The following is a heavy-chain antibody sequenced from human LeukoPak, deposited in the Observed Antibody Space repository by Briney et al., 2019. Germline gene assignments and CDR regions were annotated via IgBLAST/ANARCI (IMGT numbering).Heavy chain of an antibody. CDR2: INPSGGST. J-gene: IGHJ5*02. CDR3: ARDLSLVWSGYYLWDATRGSWFDP. CDR1: GYTFTSYY. V-gene: IGHV1-46*01. Sequence: ASVKVSCKASGYTFTSYYMHWVRQAPGQGPEWMGIINPSGGSTSYAQKFQGRVTMTRDTSTSTVYMELSSLRSEDTAVYYCARDLSLVWSGYYLWDATRGSWFDPWGQGTLVTVSS. D-gene: IGHD3-3*01.